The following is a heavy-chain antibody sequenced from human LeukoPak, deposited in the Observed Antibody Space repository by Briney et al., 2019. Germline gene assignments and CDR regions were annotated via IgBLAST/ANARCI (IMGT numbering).Heavy chain of an antibody. CDR1: GDSISHYF. CDR2: IYHTGST. J-gene: IGHJ4*02. V-gene: IGHV4-59*08. Sequence: PSETLSLTCTVSGDSISHYFWKWMRQSPGKGLEWIGYIYHTGSTDYNPSLTSRVTISIYTSKNQFSLKLSSVTAADTAVYYCASPVGLSYDISTGIPADSFDYWGQGALVTVSS. CDR3: ASPVGLSYDISTGIPADSFDY. D-gene: IGHD3-9*01.